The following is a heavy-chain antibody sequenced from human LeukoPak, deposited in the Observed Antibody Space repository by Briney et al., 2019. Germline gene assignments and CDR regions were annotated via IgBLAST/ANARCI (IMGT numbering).Heavy chain of an antibody. Sequence: GGSLRLSCAASGFDFDDYAMQWVRQAPGKGLEWVSGISWNSNTKGYADSVKGRFTISRDNAKHSLYLQMDSLRPEDTALYYCAKDIVGSAMTGIDYWGHGTLVTVSS. D-gene: IGHD1-1*01. CDR3: AKDIVGSAMTGIDY. CDR2: ISWNSNTK. V-gene: IGHV3-9*01. J-gene: IGHJ4*01. CDR1: GFDFDDYA.